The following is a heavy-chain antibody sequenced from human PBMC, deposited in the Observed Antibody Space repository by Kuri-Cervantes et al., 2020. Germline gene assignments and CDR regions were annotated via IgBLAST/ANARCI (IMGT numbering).Heavy chain of an antibody. CDR2: VNQSGST. CDR1: GGSFSSDY. CDR3: ARDTMVRGYPLHDY. V-gene: IGHV4-34*01. J-gene: IGHJ4*02. Sequence: SETLSLTCAVYGGSFSSDYWSWIRQSPGKGLEWIGEVNQSGSTNYKSSLKSRVTISVDKSKNQFSLKLSSVTAADTAVYYCARDTMVRGYPLHDYWGQGTLVTVSS. D-gene: IGHD3-10*01.